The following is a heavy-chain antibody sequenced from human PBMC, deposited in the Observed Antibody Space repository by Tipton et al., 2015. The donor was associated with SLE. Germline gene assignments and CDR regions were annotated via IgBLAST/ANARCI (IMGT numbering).Heavy chain of an antibody. CDR2: IYYSGGT. D-gene: IGHD5-12*01. Sequence: TLSLTCTVSGGPISSYTWSWIRQPPGKGLEWIGYIYYSGGTNYDPSLKSRVTISVDTSKNQFSLKLSSVTAADTAVYYCARIPRGSESAFDIWGQGTMVTVSS. J-gene: IGHJ3*02. CDR3: ARIPRGSESAFDI. V-gene: IGHV4-59*01. CDR1: GGPISSYT.